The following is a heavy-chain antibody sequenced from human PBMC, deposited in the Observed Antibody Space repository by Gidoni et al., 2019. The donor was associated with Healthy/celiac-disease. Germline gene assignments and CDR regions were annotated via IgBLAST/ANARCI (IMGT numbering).Heavy chain of an antibody. J-gene: IGHJ6*02. Sequence: EVQLVESGGGLVQPGGSLRLSCAASGFTFSDHYMDWVRQAPGKGLEWVGRTRNKANSYTTEYAASVKGRFTISRDDSKNSLYLQMNSLKTEDTAVYYCAREQGHYGMDVWGQGTTVTVSS. CDR3: AREQGHYGMDV. V-gene: IGHV3-72*01. CDR1: GFTFSDHY. CDR2: TRNKANSYTT.